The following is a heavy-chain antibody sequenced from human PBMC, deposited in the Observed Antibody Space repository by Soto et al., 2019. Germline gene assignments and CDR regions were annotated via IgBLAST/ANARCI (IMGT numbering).Heavy chain of an antibody. CDR2: TYYSATT. CDR3: ARGHYYGSGSYYNYLDY. CDR1: GGSISSSSYC. D-gene: IGHD3-10*01. Sequence: SETLSLTCTVSGGSISSSSYCWGWIRQPPGKGLEWIGYTYYSATTYYNPSLKNRVTISVDTSKNQFSLKLSSVTAADAVVYYCARGHYYGSGSYYNYLDYWGRGTQVTVSS. V-gene: IGHV4-39*01. J-gene: IGHJ4*02.